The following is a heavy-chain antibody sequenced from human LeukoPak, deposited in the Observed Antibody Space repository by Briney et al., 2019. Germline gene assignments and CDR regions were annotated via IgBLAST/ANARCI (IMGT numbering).Heavy chain of an antibody. CDR1: GGSFSGYY. J-gene: IGHJ4*02. V-gene: IGHV4-34*01. CDR2: INHSGST. Sequence: SETLSLTCAVYGGSFSGYYWSWIRQPPGKGLEWIGEINHSGSTNYNPSLKSRVTISVDTSKNQFSLKLSSVTAADTAVYYCAGPWVRGVRRYFDYWGQGTLVTVSS. CDR3: AGPWVRGVRRYFDY. D-gene: IGHD3-10*01.